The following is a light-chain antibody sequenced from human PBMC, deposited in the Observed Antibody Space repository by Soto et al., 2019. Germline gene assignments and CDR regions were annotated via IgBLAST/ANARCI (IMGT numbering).Light chain of an antibody. CDR2: DAS. CDR1: QSVSTY. Sequence: EIVLTQSPSTLCLSPGERATLSCRASQSVSTYLAWYQQKPGQAPRLLIYDASKRATGIPARFSGSGSGTDFTLTISSLEPEDFAVYYCQQRINWPLTFGGGTKADIK. J-gene: IGKJ4*01. CDR3: QQRINWPLT. V-gene: IGKV3-11*01.